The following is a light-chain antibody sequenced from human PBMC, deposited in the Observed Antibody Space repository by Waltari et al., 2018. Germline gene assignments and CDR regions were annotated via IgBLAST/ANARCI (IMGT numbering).Light chain of an antibody. J-gene: IGLJ1*01. Sequence: QSVLTQPPSASGPPGQRVTISCSGSSSNIGSNYVYWYQQLPGTAPKLLIYRNNQRPSGGPDRFSGSKSGTAASLAISGLRSEDEADYYCAAWDDSLSAHVFGTGTKVTVL. CDR1: SSNIGSNY. CDR3: AAWDDSLSAHV. V-gene: IGLV1-47*01. CDR2: RNN.